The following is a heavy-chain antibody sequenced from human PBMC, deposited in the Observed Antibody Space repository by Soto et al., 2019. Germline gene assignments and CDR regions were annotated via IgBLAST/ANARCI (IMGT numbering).Heavy chain of an antibody. CDR2: IIPVLGVA. D-gene: IGHD6-25*01. Sequence: QVQLVQSGAEVRKPGSSVKVSCKASGVTFSSYTISWVRQAPGQGLEWMGRIIPVLGVANYAPKFQGRRTIIADEPTSTCSMDSGSLRSKDPAMYSARRLLDGDSDVSEFWGQGTLITVSS. V-gene: IGHV1-69*02. CDR3: ARRLLDGDSDVSEF. CDR1: GVTFSSYT. J-gene: IGHJ3*01.